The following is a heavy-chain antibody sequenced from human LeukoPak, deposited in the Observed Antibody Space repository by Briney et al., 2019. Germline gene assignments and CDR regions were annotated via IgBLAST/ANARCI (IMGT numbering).Heavy chain of an antibody. CDR3: ARSLPYGTTWYGRSDF. Sequence: GGSLRLSCAISGFSISDYGVNWVRRAPGKGLEWVANIRQDGDTKYYVDSVKGRFTISRDNAMNSLYLQMNSLRAEDTAIYYCARSLPYGTTWYGRSDFWGQGTLVTVSS. CDR1: GFSISDYG. V-gene: IGHV3-7*03. CDR2: IRQDGDTK. J-gene: IGHJ4*02. D-gene: IGHD6-13*01.